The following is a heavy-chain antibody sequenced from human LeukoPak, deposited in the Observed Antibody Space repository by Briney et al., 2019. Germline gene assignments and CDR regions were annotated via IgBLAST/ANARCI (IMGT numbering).Heavy chain of an antibody. CDR3: AKGGPGIVGATTPFDY. CDR1: GFTFSSYG. Sequence: QSGGSLRLSCAASGFTFSSYGMHWVRQAPGKGLEWVAFIRYDGSNKYYADSVKGRFTISRGNSKNTLYLQMNSLRAEDTAVYYCAKGGPGIVGATTPFDYWGQGTLVTVSS. CDR2: IRYDGSNK. D-gene: IGHD1-26*01. V-gene: IGHV3-30*02. J-gene: IGHJ4*02.